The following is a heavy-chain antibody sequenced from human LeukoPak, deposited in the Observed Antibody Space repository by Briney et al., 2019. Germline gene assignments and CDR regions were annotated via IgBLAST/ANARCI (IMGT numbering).Heavy chain of an antibody. V-gene: IGHV1-8*01. J-gene: IGHJ4*02. D-gene: IGHD3-3*01. CDR2: MNPNSGNT. CDR3: ARLRKSRITIFGVVPYFYTFFDY. CDR1: GYTFTSYD. Sequence: ASVKVSCKASGYTFTSYDINWVRQATGQGLEWMGWMNPNSGNTGYAQKFQGRVTMTRNTSISTAYMELSSLRSEDTAVYYCARLRKSRITIFGVVPYFYTFFDYRGQGTLVTVSS.